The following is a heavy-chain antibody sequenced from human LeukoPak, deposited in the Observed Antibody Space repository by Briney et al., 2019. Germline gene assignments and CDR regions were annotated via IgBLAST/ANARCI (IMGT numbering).Heavy chain of an antibody. CDR3: ARDFGSGSYYNPYLPYNRFDP. J-gene: IGHJ5*02. CDR2: INPNSGGT. CDR1: GYTFTGYY. Sequence: ASVKVSCKASGYTFTGYYMHWVRQAPGQGLEWMGWINPNSGGTNYAQKFQGRVTMTRDTSISTAHMELSRLRSDDTAVYYCARDFGSGSYYNPYLPYNRFDPWGQGTLVTVSS. V-gene: IGHV1-2*02. D-gene: IGHD3-10*01.